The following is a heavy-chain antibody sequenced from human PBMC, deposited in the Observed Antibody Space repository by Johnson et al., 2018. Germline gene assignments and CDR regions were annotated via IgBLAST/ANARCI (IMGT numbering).Heavy chain of an antibody. CDR2: ISGSGGST. CDR1: GFSISSFA. CDR3: AKANVMTTVTGYYYYGMDV. J-gene: IGHJ6*02. Sequence: VQLVETGGGLVQPGGSLRLSCAASGFSISSFAMSWVRQAPGKGLEWVSGISGSGGSTDYADSVRGRFTISRDNSKNTLYLQMNSLRAKDTAVYYCAKANVMTTVTGYYYYGMDVWGQGTTVTVS. D-gene: IGHD4-17*01. V-gene: IGHV3-23*04.